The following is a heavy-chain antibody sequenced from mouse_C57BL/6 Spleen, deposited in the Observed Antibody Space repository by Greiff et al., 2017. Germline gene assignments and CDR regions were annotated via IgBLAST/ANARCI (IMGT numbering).Heavy chain of an antibody. Sequence: VQLQQSGPELVKPGASVKISCKASGYAFSSSWMNWVKQRPGKGLEWIGRIYPGDGDPNYNGKCKGKDTLTADKSSSTAYMQLSSLTSEDSAVYFCARCAYKDYAMYYWGQGTSVTVSS. V-gene: IGHV1-82*01. CDR3: ARCAYKDYAMYY. D-gene: IGHD6-5*01. CDR2: IYPGDGDP. CDR1: GYAFSSSW. J-gene: IGHJ4*01.